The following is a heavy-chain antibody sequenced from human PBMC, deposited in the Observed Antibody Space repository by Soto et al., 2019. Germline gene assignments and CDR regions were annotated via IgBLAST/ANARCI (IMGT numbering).Heavy chain of an antibody. V-gene: IGHV3-33*01. J-gene: IGHJ6*02. Sequence: QVQLMESGGGVVQPGRSLRLSCAASGFTFSNYGMHWVRQAPGKGLEWVAAIWYDGTNKYYADSVKGRFIISRDNSKNTLYLQMNSLRAEDTAVYYCAGAGGQPSVWAQGTTVTVSS. CDR1: GFTFSNYG. D-gene: IGHD2-8*02. CDR3: AGAGGQPSV. CDR2: IWYDGTNK.